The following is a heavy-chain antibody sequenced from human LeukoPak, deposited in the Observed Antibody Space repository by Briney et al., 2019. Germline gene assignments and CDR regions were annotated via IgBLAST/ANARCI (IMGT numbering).Heavy chain of an antibody. CDR3: ARRYCSGGSCYPNWFDP. CDR2: IYYSGST. Sequence: PSETLSLTCTVSGGSISSYYWSWIRQPPGKGLEWIGYIYYSGSTNYNPSLKSRVTISVDASKNQFSLELSSVTAADTAVYYCARRYCSGGSCYPNWFDPWGQGTLVTVSS. J-gene: IGHJ5*02. D-gene: IGHD2-15*01. V-gene: IGHV4-59*01. CDR1: GGSISSYY.